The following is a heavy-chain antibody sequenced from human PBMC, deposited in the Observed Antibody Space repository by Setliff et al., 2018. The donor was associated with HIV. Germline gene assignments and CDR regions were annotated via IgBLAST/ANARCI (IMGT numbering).Heavy chain of an antibody. CDR1: GFTFSSYW. D-gene: IGHD3-3*01. J-gene: IGHJ5*02. V-gene: IGHV3-48*01. Sequence: GGSLRLSCAASGFTFSSYWMNWVRQAPGKGLEWVSYINNISSTISYADSVKGRFTISRDNAKSSLYLQMNSLRAEDTAVYYCAKAQWLLSHWGFDPWGQGTLVTVSS. CDR2: INNISSTI. CDR3: AKAQWLLSHWGFDP.